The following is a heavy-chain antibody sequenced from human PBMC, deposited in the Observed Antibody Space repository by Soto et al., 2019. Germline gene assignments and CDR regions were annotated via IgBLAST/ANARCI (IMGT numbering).Heavy chain of an antibody. D-gene: IGHD3-22*01. CDR1: GFTFSSYA. J-gene: IGHJ4*02. Sequence: GGSLRLSCAASGFTFSSYAMSWVRQAPGKGLEWVSAISGSGGSTYYADSVKGRFTISRDNSKNPLYLQMNSLRAEDTAVYYCAKGGPYYYDSSGYYDYWGQGTLVTVSS. CDR2: ISGSGGST. V-gene: IGHV3-23*01. CDR3: AKGGPYYYDSSGYYDY.